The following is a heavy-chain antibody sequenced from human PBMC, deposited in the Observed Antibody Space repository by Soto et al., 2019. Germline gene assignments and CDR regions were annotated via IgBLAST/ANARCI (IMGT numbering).Heavy chain of an antibody. J-gene: IGHJ4*02. CDR1: GYTFTIYG. CDR2: ISGYNGNT. V-gene: IGHV1-18*04. Sequence: QVQLVQSGAEVKKPGASVKVSCKASGYTFTIYGISWVRQAPGQGLEWMGWISGYNGNTDYAQNLQDRGTLTTDACTRTVYMARRSLRSDDTAVYSCARVDYYDSSGYYGYWGQGTLVTVSS. D-gene: IGHD3-22*01. CDR3: ARVDYYDSSGYYGY.